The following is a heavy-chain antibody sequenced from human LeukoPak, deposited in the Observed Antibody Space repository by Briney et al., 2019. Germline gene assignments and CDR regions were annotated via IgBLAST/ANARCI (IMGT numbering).Heavy chain of an antibody. V-gene: IGHV3-30*04. CDR3: AGGPLRQGLYYMDV. D-gene: IGHD4-17*01. J-gene: IGHJ6*03. CDR1: GFTFTSFT. Sequence: GGSLRLSCAASGFTFTSFTMQWVRQAPGKGLEWVALISYDGSNKYYADSVKSRFTISRDNSMNTLYLQMNSLRPEDTAVYYCAGGPLRQGLYYMDVWGKGTTVTVSS. CDR2: ISYDGSNK.